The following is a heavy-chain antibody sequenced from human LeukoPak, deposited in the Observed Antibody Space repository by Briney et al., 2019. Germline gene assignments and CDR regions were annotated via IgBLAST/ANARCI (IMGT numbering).Heavy chain of an antibody. CDR1: GGTFSSYA. V-gene: IGHV1-69*13. J-gene: IGHJ4*02. D-gene: IGHD2-15*01. CDR2: IIPIFGTA. Sequence: SVKVSCKASGGTFSSYAISWVRQAPGQGLKWMGGIIPIFGTANYAQKFQGRVTITADESTSTAYMELSSLRSEDTAVYYCARGYCSGGSCYRVDYWGQGTLVTVSS. CDR3: ARGYCSGGSCYRVDY.